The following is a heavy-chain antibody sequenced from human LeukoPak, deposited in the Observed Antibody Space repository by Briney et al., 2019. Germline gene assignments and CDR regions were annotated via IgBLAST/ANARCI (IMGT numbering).Heavy chain of an antibody. CDR1: GGTFSSYA. V-gene: IGHV1-69*13. CDR2: IIPIFGTA. J-gene: IGHJ4*02. D-gene: IGHD6-19*01. Sequence: GASVKVSCKASGGTFSSYAISWVRQAPGQGLEWMGGIIPIFGTANYAQKFQGRVTITADESTSTAYMELSSLRSEDTAVHYCARLLNLAVAGWGQGTLVTVSS. CDR3: ARLLNLAVAG.